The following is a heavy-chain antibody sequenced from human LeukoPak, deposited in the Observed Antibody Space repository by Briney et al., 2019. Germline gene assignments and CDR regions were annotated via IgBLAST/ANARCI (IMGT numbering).Heavy chain of an antibody. CDR1: GYTFTSYH. V-gene: IGHV1-8*03. CDR2: MNPYSGDR. D-gene: IGHD2-8*01. J-gene: IGHJ4*02. CDR3: ARTTSLYAFGYDY. Sequence: GASVKVSCKTSGYTFTSYHINWVRQATGRGLEWMGWMNPYSGDRGYAQKFQGRVSITSDTSISTAYMELSSLRSEDTAVYFCARTTSLYAFGYDYWGQGTLITVSS.